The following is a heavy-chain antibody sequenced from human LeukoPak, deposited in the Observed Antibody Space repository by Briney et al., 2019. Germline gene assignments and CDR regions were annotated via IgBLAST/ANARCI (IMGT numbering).Heavy chain of an antibody. CDR2: IYSGGTA. CDR1: GFTFSSYS. D-gene: IGHD3-10*01. Sequence: GGSLRLSCAASGFTFSSYSMNWVRQAPGKGLEWVSLIYSGGTADYADSVKGRFTISRDNSKNTVYLQMNSLRAEDTAVYYCAREPSGIWGQGTMVSVSS. CDR3: AREPSGI. J-gene: IGHJ3*02. V-gene: IGHV3-53*01.